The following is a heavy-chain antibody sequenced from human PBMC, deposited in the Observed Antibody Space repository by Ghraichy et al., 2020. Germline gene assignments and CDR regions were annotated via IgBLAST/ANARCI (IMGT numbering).Heavy chain of an antibody. Sequence: GGSLRLSCAASGFTFSSYAMSWVRQAPGKGLEWVSAISGSGGSTYYADSVKGRFTISRDNSKNTLYLQMNSLRAEDTAVYYCAKEPTMVRGVILPLYYFDYWGQGTLVTVSS. V-gene: IGHV3-23*01. J-gene: IGHJ4*02. CDR1: GFTFSSYA. D-gene: IGHD3-10*01. CDR3: AKEPTMVRGVILPLYYFDY. CDR2: ISGSGGST.